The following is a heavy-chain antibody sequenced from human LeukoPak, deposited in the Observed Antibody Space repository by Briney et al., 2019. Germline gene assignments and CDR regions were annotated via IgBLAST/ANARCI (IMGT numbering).Heavy chain of an antibody. V-gene: IGHV3-15*01. CDR1: GFTFSNAW. Sequence: GGSLRLSCAASGFTFSNAWMSWVRQAPGKGLEWVGRIKSKTDGGTTDYAAPVKGRFTISRDDSKNTLYLQMNSLKTEDTAVYYCTTESRYYDSSGHSYYFDYWGQGTLVTVSS. D-gene: IGHD3-22*01. J-gene: IGHJ4*02. CDR3: TTESRYYDSSGHSYYFDY. CDR2: IKSKTDGGTT.